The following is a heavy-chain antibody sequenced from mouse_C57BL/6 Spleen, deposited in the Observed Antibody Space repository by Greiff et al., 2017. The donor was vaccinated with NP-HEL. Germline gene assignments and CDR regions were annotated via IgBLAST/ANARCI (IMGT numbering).Heavy chain of an antibody. CDR1: GYTFTEYT. D-gene: IGHD2-3*01. Sequence: VKLVESGAELVKPGASVKLSCKASGYTFTEYTIHWVKQRSGQGLEWIGWFYPGSGSIKYNEKFKDKATLTADKSSSTVYMELSRLTSEDSAVYFCARHEDRWLYFDYWGQGTTLTVSS. V-gene: IGHV1-62-2*01. CDR3: ARHEDRWLYFDY. CDR2: FYPGSGSI. J-gene: IGHJ2*01.